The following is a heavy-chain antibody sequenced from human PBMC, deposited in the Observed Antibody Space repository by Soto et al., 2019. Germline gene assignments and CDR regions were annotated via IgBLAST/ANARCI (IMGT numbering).Heavy chain of an antibody. D-gene: IGHD2-2*01. CDR1: GGSISTSNW. V-gene: IGHV4-4*02. CDR3: ASLVPAAYFDY. J-gene: IGHJ4*02. Sequence: QVQLQESGPGLVKPSGTLSLTCGVSGGSISTSNWWTWVRQPPGKGLEWIGEIYHNGLTNYSPSLKSRVTRSVDKSKNQFSLKLTSVTAADTAVYYCASLVPAAYFDYWGQGALVTVSS. CDR2: IYHNGLT.